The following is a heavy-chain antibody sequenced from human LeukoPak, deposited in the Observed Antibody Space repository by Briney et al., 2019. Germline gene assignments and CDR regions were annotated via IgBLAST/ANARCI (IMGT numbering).Heavy chain of an antibody. CDR1: GGSFSGYC. Sequence: SETLSLTCAVYGGSFSGYCWSWIRQPPGKGLEWIGEINHSGSTNYNPSLKSRVTISVDTSKNQFSLKLSSVTAADTAVYYCARGRESSGYYLYYYYMDVWGKGTTVTISS. D-gene: IGHD3-22*01. CDR3: ARGRESSGYYLYYYYMDV. CDR2: INHSGST. J-gene: IGHJ6*03. V-gene: IGHV4-34*01.